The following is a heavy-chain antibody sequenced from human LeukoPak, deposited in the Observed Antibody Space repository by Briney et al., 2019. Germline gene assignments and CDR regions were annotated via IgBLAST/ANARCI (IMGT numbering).Heavy chain of an antibody. V-gene: IGHV3-48*04. D-gene: IGHD2-21*02. CDR3: ARAYCGGDCWVGAAGYYGMDV. CDR1: GFAFGSYV. CDR2: ISSSGSTI. J-gene: IGHJ6*02. Sequence: GGSLRLSCTASGFAFGSYVMTWVRQAPGKGLEWVSYISSSGSTIYYADSVKGRFTISRDNAKNSLYLQMNSLRAEDTAVYYCARAYCGGDCWVGAAGYYGMDVWGQGTTVTVSS.